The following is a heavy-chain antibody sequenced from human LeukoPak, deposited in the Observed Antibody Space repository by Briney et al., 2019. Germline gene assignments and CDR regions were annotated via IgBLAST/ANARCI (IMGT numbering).Heavy chain of an antibody. CDR2: IIPILGIA. V-gene: IGHV1-69*04. Sequence: GASVKVSCKASGGTFSSYAISWVRQAPGQGLEWMGRIIPILGIANYAQKFQGRVTITADKSTSTAYMELSSLRSEDTAVYYCASGATYGSGCYFVYWGQGTLVTVSS. D-gene: IGHD3-10*01. CDR3: ASGATYGSGCYFVY. CDR1: GGTFSSYA. J-gene: IGHJ4*02.